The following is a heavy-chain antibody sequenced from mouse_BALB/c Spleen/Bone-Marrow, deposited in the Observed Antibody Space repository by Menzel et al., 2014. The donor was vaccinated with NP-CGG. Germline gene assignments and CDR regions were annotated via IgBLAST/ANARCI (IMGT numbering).Heavy chain of an antibody. D-gene: IGHD2-4*01. Sequence: DVQLQESGGGLVKSGGSLKLSCAASGFTFSNYGMSWVRQTPEKRLEWVATISGGGSYTFYSGSVKGRFTISRDNAKNNLYLQLSSLRSEDAALYYCARHAYYDQTEVSFVYWGQGTLVTVSA. V-gene: IGHV5-9-2*01. CDR3: ARHAYYDQTEVSFVY. J-gene: IGHJ3*01. CDR2: ISGGGSYT. CDR1: GFTFSNYG.